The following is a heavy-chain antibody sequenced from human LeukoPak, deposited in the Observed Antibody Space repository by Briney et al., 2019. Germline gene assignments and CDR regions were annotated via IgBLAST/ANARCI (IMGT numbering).Heavy chain of an antibody. D-gene: IGHD4-11*01. V-gene: IGHV3-21*01. CDR2: ISSSGDYI. CDR3: ARGTMVTVNFDY. J-gene: IGHJ4*02. Sequence: AGSLRLSCAASGFTFSSYTLNWVRQAPGKGLEWVSSISSSGDYIYYADSMKGRFTISRDNAKNSLYLQMNSLRGEDTAVYYCARGTMVTVNFDYWGQGTLVTVSS. CDR1: GFTFSSYT.